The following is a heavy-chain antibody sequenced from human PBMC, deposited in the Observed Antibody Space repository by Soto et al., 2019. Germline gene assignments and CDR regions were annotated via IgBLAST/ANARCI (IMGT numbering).Heavy chain of an antibody. CDR2: IYKSATT. V-gene: IGHV4-30-4*01. D-gene: IGHD7-27*01. CDR1: GDSISNLDYF. Sequence: SETLSLTCSVSGDSISNLDYFWAWIRQPPGQALEYIGYIYKSATTYYNPSFKSRVAISVDTSKSQFSLNVTSVTAADTAVYFCARGRYCLTGRCFPNWSDSWGQGALVTVSS. J-gene: IGHJ5*01. CDR3: ARGRYCLTGRCFPNWSDS.